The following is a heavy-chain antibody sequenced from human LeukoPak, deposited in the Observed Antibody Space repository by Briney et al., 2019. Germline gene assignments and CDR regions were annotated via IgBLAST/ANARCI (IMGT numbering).Heavy chain of an antibody. J-gene: IGHJ5*02. CDR2: IYTSGST. CDR3: ARLPRTRYSSSWGFDP. CDR1: GGSISSGSCY. Sequence: SETLSLTCTVSGGSISSGSCYWSWIRQPAGKGLEWIGRIYTSGSTNYNPSLKSRVTISVDTSKNQFSLKLSSVTAADTAVYYCARLPRTRYSSSWGFDPWGQGTLVTVSS. D-gene: IGHD6-13*01. V-gene: IGHV4-61*02.